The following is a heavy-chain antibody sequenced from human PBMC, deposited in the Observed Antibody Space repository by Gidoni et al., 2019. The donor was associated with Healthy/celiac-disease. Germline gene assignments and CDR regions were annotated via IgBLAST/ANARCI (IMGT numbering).Heavy chain of an antibody. J-gene: IGHJ5*02. Sequence: SSYGMHWVRQAPGKGLEWVAVIWYDGSNKYYADSVKGRFTISRDNSKNTLYLQMNSLRAEDTAVYYCAKGTAAGTSWGQGTLVTVSS. V-gene: IGHV3-33*06. D-gene: IGHD6-13*01. CDR2: IWYDGSNK. CDR1: SSYG. CDR3: AKGTAAGTS.